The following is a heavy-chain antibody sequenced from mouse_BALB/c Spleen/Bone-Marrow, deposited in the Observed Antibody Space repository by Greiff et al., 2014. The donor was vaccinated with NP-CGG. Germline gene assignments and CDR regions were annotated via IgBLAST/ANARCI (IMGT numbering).Heavy chain of an antibody. V-gene: IGHV1-9*01. D-gene: IGHD4-1*01. J-gene: IGHJ3*01. Sequence: VQLQQSGAELMKPGASVKISCKATGYTFSSYWIEWVKQRPGRGLEWIGEILPGSGSTNYNEKFKGKATFTADTSSNTAYMQLSSLTSEDSAVYYCARDWDPFAYWGQGTLVTVSA. CDR3: ARDWDPFAY. CDR1: GYTFSSYW. CDR2: ILPGSGST.